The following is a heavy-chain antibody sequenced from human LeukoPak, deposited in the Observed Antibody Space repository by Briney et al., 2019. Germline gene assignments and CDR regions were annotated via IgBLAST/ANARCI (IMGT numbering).Heavy chain of an antibody. D-gene: IGHD6-13*01. V-gene: IGHV4-4*02. CDR2: IYHSGST. Sequence: KPSGTLSLTCAVSGGSISSSNWWSWVRQPPGKGLEWIGEIYHSGSTNYNPSLKSRVTISVDKSKNQFSLKLSSVTAADTAVYYCARLALIAAADGYYYYYYMDVWGKGTTVTVSS. J-gene: IGHJ6*03. CDR3: ARLALIAAADGYYYYYYMDV. CDR1: GGSISSSNW.